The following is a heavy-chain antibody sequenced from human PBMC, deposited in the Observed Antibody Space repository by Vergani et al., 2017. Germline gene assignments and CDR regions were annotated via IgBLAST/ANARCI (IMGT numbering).Heavy chain of an antibody. Sequence: EVQLVESGGGLVQPGRSLRLSCAASGFTFDDYAMHWVRHAPGKGLEWVSGISWNSGSIGYADSVKGRFTISRDNAKNSLYLQMNSLRAEDTALYYCARGSLGDIVVVPAAYFDSWGQGTLVTVSS. CDR3: ARGSLGDIVVVPAAYFDS. V-gene: IGHV3-9*01. CDR1: GFTFDDYA. CDR2: ISWNSGSI. D-gene: IGHD2-2*01. J-gene: IGHJ4*02.